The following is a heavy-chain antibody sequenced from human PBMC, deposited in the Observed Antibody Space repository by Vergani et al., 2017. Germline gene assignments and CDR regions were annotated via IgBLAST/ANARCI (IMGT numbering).Heavy chain of an antibody. CDR2: VYPGGST. CDR3: ARGTPFGMFDS. J-gene: IGHJ4*02. D-gene: IGHD3-3*01. V-gene: IGHV4-61*02. CDR1: GASINSGSYY. Sequence: QVQLQESGPGRVKPSQTLSLTCSVSGASINSGSYYWSWVRQPAGKELEWIGHVYPGGSTEYNPSLEGRVTVSGDSSKNQFSLRLRSLTAADTAVYFCARGTPFGMFDSWGRGILVSVSS.